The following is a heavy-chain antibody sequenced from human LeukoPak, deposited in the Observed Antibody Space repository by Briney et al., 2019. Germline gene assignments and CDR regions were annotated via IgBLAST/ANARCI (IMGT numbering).Heavy chain of an antibody. CDR2: ISAYNGNT. CDR1: GYTFTSSG. V-gene: IGHV1-18*01. CDR3: ARHWNYGPGAFDI. D-gene: IGHD1-7*01. Sequence: ASVKVSCKASGYTFTSSGISWVRQAPGQGLEWMGWISAYNGNTNYAQKLQGRVTMTTDTSTSTGYMEPRSLRSDDTAVYYCARHWNYGPGAFDIWGQGTMVTVSS. J-gene: IGHJ3*02.